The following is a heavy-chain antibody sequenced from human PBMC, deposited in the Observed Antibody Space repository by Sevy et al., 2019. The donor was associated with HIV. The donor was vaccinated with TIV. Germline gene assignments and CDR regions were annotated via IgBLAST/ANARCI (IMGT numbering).Heavy chain of an antibody. CDR1: GFTFSSYW. CDR2: IKQDGSEK. CDR3: AREVGIAARFKDAFDI. D-gene: IGHD6-6*01. Sequence: GGSLRLSCAASGFTFSSYWMSWVRQAPGKGLEWVANIKQDGSEKYYVDSVKGRFTISRDNAKNSLYLQMNSLRAEDTAVYYCAREVGIAARFKDAFDIRGQGTMVTVSS. V-gene: IGHV3-7*01. J-gene: IGHJ3*02.